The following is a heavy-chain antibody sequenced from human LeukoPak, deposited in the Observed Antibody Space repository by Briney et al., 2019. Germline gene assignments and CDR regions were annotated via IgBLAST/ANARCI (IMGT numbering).Heavy chain of an antibody. CDR2: IKSKTDGGTT. J-gene: IGHJ1*01. D-gene: IGHD2-2*01. CDR1: GFTFSKAW. CDR3: TARYCRSTSCYGEYFQR. Sequence: GGSLRLSCAVSGFTFSKAWVSWVRQAPGKGPEWVGRIKSKTDGGTTDYAAPVKGRFTISRDDSKNTLYLQMNSLKTEDTAVYYCTARYCRSTSCYGEYFQRWGQGTLVTVSS. V-gene: IGHV3-15*01.